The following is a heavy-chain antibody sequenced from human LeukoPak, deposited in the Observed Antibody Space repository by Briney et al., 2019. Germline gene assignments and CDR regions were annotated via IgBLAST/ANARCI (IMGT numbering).Heavy chain of an antibody. V-gene: IGHV4-59*01. J-gene: IGHJ4*02. CDR1: GGSISGYY. D-gene: IGHD2-2*02. CDR2: IYYSGSI. Sequence: SETLSLTCTVSGGSISGYYWSWIRQPPGKGLEWIGYIYYSGSINYNSSLKSRVAISVDTSRNQFSLKLSSMTAADTAVYYCARGEYRLDYWGQGTLVTVSS. CDR3: ARGEYRLDY.